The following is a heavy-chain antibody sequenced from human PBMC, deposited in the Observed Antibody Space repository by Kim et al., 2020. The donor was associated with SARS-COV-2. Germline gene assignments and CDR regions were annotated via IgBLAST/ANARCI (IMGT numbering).Heavy chain of an antibody. D-gene: IGHD3-22*01. V-gene: IGHV3-30*07. CDR3: ARDFNPRDYYDSSGPYDAFDI. Sequence: FTISRDNSKNTLYLQMNSLSAEDTAVYYCARDFNPRDYYDSSGPYDAFDIWGQGTMVTVSS. J-gene: IGHJ3*02.